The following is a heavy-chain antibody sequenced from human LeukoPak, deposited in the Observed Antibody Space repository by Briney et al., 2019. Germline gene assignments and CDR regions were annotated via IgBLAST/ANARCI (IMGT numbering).Heavy chain of an antibody. CDR1: GFTFSSYE. Sequence: GGSLRLSCAASGFTFSSYEMNWVRQAPGKGLEWVSYISSSGSTIYYADSVKGRFTISRDNAKNSLYLQMNSLRAEDTAVYYCAAGYSSGWLLGYWGQGTLVTVSS. D-gene: IGHD6-19*01. J-gene: IGHJ4*02. CDR2: ISSSGSTI. V-gene: IGHV3-48*03. CDR3: AAGYSSGWLLGY.